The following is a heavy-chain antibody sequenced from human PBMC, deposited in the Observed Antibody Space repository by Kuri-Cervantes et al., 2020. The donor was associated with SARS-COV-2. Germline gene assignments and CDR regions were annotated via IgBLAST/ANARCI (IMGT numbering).Heavy chain of an antibody. D-gene: IGHD4-11*01. CDR1: GGSISSGSYY. J-gene: IGHJ5*02. Sequence: SETLSLTCTVSGGSISSGSYYWSWIRQPAGKGLEWIGRIYTSGSTNYNPSLKSRVTISVDTSKNQFSLKLSSVTAADTAVYYCAKPATVTTRYWFDPWGQGTLVTVSS. V-gene: IGHV4-61*02. CDR3: AKPATVTTRYWFDP. CDR2: IYTSGST.